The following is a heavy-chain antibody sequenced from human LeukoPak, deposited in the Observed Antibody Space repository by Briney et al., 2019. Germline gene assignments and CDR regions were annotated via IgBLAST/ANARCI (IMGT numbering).Heavy chain of an antibody. CDR3: AKDLSYDILTGLSEGYFDY. V-gene: IGHV3-23*01. CDR2: ISGSGGGP. D-gene: IGHD3-9*01. Sequence: GGSLRLSCAASGFTFSSYAMSWVRQAPGKGLEWVSAISGSGGGPYYADSVKGRFTISRDNSKNTMYLQMNSLRAEDTAVDYCAKDLSYDILTGLSEGYFDYWGQGTLVTVSS. CDR1: GFTFSSYA. J-gene: IGHJ4*02.